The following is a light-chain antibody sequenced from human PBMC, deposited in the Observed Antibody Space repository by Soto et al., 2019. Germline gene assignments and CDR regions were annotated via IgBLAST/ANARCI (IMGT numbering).Light chain of an antibody. CDR2: DVT. J-gene: IGLJ1*01. Sequence: QSALTQPRSVSGSPGQSVTISCTGTSSDFGAYNSVSWYQQHPGKAPKLMIYDVTKRPSGVPDRFSGSKSGNTASLTISGLQADDEADYYCCSYAGSNTGVFGTGTKLTVL. CDR3: CSYAGSNTGV. CDR1: SSDFGAYNS. V-gene: IGLV2-11*01.